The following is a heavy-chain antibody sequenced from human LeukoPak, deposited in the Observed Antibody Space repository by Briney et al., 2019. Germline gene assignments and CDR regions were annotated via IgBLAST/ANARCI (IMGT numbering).Heavy chain of an antibody. V-gene: IGHV3-30*03. D-gene: IGHD3-10*01. Sequence: GRSLRLSCAASGFSFSTYGMHWVRQAPGKGLEWVAVISYDGNNKYYADSVKGRFTISRDNAKNSLYLQMNSLRAEDTAVYYCASYLTRITMVPEAFDIWGQGTMVTVSS. CDR3: ASYLTRITMVPEAFDI. J-gene: IGHJ3*02. CDR2: ISYDGNNK. CDR1: GFSFSTYG.